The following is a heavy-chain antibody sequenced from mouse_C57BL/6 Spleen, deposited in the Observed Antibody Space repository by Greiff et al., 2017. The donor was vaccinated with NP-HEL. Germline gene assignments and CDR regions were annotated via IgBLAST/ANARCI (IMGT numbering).Heavy chain of an antibody. CDR2: IYPGSGNT. J-gene: IGHJ2*01. CDR1: GYTFTDYY. CDR3: ARAIYDGYYFDY. V-gene: IGHV1-76*01. Sequence: QVQLKESGAELVRPGASVKLSCKASGYTFTDYYINWVKQRPGQGLEWIARIYPGSGNTYYNEKFKGKATLTAEKSSSTAYMQLSSLTSEDSAVYVWARAIYDGYYFDYWGQGTTLTVSS. D-gene: IGHD2-3*01.